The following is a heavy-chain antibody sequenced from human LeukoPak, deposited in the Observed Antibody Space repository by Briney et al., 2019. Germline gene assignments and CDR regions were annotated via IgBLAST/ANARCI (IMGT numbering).Heavy chain of an antibody. CDR1: GFTFDDYG. J-gene: IGHJ4*02. Sequence: GGPLRLSCAASGFTFDDYGMSWVRQAPGKGLEWVSSISGSGGSTYYADSVKGRFTISRDNSKNTLFLQMNSLRAEDTAVYYCAKPARTDYTDYWGQGALVTVSS. CDR2: ISGSGGST. D-gene: IGHD1-14*01. CDR3: AKPARTDYTDY. V-gene: IGHV3-23*01.